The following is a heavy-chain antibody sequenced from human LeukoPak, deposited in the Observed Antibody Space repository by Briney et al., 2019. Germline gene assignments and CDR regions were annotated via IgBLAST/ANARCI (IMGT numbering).Heavy chain of an antibody. D-gene: IGHD2-2*01. J-gene: IGHJ4*02. CDR3: TTLPNCSSTSCPKDY. CDR2: IKSKTDGGTT. CDR1: GFTFSNAW. V-gene: IGHV3-15*01. Sequence: PGGSLRLSCAASGFTFSNAWMSWVRQAPGKGLEWVGRIKSKTDGGTTDYAAPVKGRFTISRDDSKYTLYLQMNSLKTEDTAVYYCTTLPNCSSTSCPKDYWGQGTLVTVSS.